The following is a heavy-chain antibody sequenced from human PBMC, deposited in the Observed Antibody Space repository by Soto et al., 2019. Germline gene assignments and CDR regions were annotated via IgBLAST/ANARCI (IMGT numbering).Heavy chain of an antibody. CDR3: ARTSSSWSDY. D-gene: IGHD6-13*01. Sequence: PGGSLRLSCAASGFTFSSYGMHWVRQAPGKGLEWVAVISYDGSNKYYADSVKGRFTISRDNSKNTLYLQMNSLRAEDTAVYYCARTSSSWSDYWGQGTLVTVSS. J-gene: IGHJ4*02. V-gene: IGHV3-30*03. CDR1: GFTFSSYG. CDR2: ISYDGSNK.